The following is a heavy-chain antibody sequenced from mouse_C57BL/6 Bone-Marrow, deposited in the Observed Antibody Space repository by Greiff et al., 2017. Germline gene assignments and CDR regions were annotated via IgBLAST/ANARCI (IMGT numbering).Heavy chain of an antibody. CDR2: IYPGDGDT. J-gene: IGHJ3*01. Sequence: QVQLQQSGAELVKPGASVKISCKASGYAFSSYWMNWVKQRPGKGLEWIGQIYPGDGDTNYNGKFKGKATLTADKSSSTAYMQLSSLASEDSAVSFCARRGYDYDGAWFAYWGQGTLVTVSA. V-gene: IGHV1-80*01. CDR1: GYAFSSYW. D-gene: IGHD2-4*01. CDR3: ARRGYDYDGAWFAY.